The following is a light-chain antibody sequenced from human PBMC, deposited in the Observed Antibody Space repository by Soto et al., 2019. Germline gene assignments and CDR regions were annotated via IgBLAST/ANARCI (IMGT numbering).Light chain of an antibody. CDR1: SGHSSYA. V-gene: IGLV4-69*01. Sequence: QPVLTQSPSASASLGASVKLTCTLSSGHSSYAIAWHQQQPETGPRYLMKLNSDGSHNKGDGIPDRFSGSSSGAERYLTISSLQSEDEADYYCQTWGTDLSVVFGGGTKVTVL. CDR2: LNSDGSH. CDR3: QTWGTDLSVV. J-gene: IGLJ2*01.